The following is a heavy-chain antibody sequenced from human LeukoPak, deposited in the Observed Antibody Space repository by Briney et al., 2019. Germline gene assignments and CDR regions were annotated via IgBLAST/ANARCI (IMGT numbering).Heavy chain of an antibody. CDR2: IIPIFGTA. D-gene: IGHD2-2*01. V-gene: IGHV1-69*13. CDR1: GGACSSYA. CDR3: ARDVGHCSSTSCYEDAFDI. Sequence: ASVKVSCKASGGACSSYAISWVRQAPGQGLEWMGGIIPIFGTANYAQKFQGRVTITADESTSTAYMELSSLRSEDTAVYYCARDVGHCSSTSCYEDAFDIWGQGTMVTVSS. J-gene: IGHJ3*02.